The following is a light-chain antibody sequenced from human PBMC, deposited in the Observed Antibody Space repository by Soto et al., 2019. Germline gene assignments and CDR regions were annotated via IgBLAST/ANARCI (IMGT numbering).Light chain of an antibody. CDR1: QSISSW. V-gene: IGKV1-5*01. CDR2: DAS. J-gene: IGKJ1*01. Sequence: DIQMTQSPSTLSASVGDRVTITCRASQSISSWLAWYQQKPGKAPKLLIYDASSLESGVPSRFSRSGSGTESTLPISSRQPGDFATYYCLQYNSYSPGTFGQGTKVEIK. CDR3: LQYNSYSPGT.